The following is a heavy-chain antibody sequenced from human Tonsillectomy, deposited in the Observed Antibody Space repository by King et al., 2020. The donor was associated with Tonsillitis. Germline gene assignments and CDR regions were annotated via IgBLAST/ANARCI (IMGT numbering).Heavy chain of an antibody. CDR1: GFTFSTYG. J-gene: IGHJ6*02. CDR3: AKDSNGYGDYGSPYYYYCGMDV. D-gene: IGHD4-17*01. CDR2: IRYDGSNK. V-gene: IGHV3-30*02. Sequence: VQLVESGGGVVQPGGSLRLSCAASGFTFSTYGIHWVRQAPGKGLEWVAFIRYDGSNKYFADSVKGRFTTSRDNSKNTLYLKMNSLRAEDTAVYYCAKDSNGYGDYGSPYYYYCGMDVWGQGTTVTVSS.